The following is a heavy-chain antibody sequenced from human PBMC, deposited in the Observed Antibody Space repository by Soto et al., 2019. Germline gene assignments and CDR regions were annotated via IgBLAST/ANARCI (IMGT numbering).Heavy chain of an antibody. J-gene: IGHJ6*02. CDR2: ISGSGGST. Sequence: RLSCAASGFTFSSYAMSWVRQAPGKGLEWVSAISGSGGSTYYADSVKGRFTISRDNSKNTLYLQMNSLRAEDTAVYYCASAVAGPYYYYYGMDVWGQGTTVTVSS. V-gene: IGHV3-23*01. CDR1: GFTFSSYA. D-gene: IGHD6-19*01. CDR3: ASAVAGPYYYYYGMDV.